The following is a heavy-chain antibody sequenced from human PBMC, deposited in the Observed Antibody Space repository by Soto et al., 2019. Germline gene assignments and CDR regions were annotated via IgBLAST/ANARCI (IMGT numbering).Heavy chain of an antibody. V-gene: IGHV3-21*01. J-gene: IGHJ4*02. CDR1: GFAFNNYG. CDR2: ISKSDYT. CDR3: AREDSIIIPAVSDF. D-gene: IGHD2-2*01. Sequence: VQLLESGGGLVRPGGSLRLSCTVSGFAFNNYGINWVRQAPGKGLEWVSSISKSDYTYYSDSVTGRFTISRDNAKNSVSLQMNTLRVEDTAVYYCAREDSIIIPAVSDFWGQGTLVTVSS.